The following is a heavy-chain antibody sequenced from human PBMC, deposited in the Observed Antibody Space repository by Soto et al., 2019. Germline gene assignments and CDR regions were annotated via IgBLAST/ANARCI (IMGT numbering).Heavy chain of an antibody. V-gene: IGHV4-34*01. Sequence: QVQLQQWGAGLLKPSETLSLTCVVNGGSLSGYYWSWIRQAPGMGLEWIAEMNHHGGANYNPSLRSRVTMSVDGSKNQFSLKLSSGTAADTAIYYCARGGGSYARGFDSWGQGTLVSFSS. CDR3: ARGGGSYARGFDS. J-gene: IGHJ4*02. D-gene: IGHD1-26*01. CDR1: GGSLSGYY. CDR2: MNHHGGA.